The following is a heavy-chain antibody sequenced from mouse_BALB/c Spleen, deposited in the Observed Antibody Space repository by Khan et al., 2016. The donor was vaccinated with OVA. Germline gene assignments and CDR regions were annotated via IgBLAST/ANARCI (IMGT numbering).Heavy chain of an antibody. V-gene: IGHV1-4*01. CDR1: GYTFTTYT. J-gene: IGHJ3*01. CDR3: AKEGAYYSSDGWFAY. Sequence: QVQLQQSGAELARPGASVKMSCKASGYTFTTYTIHWVKQRPGQGLEWIGYIIPSNDYTNYNQKFKDRATLTADKSSSTAYMQLSSLTSEDSAVYYCAKEGAYYSSDGWFAYWGQGTLVTVSA. CDR2: IIPSNDYT. D-gene: IGHD2-12*01.